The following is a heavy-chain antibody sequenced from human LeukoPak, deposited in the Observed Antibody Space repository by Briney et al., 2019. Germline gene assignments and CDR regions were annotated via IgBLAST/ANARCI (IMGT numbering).Heavy chain of an antibody. CDR3: ASLPTCGDCLIDI. J-gene: IGHJ3*02. D-gene: IGHD2-21*02. CDR2: VCYSGST. CDR1: GGSISSSSYY. V-gene: IGHV4-39*01. Sequence: SETLSLTCTASGGSISSSSYYWGWIRQPPGKGLEWIGRVCYSGSTYYNPSLKSGVTISVNTTKNQFSLKLTSVTAADTAVYFCASLPTCGDCLIDIWGQGTMVTLS.